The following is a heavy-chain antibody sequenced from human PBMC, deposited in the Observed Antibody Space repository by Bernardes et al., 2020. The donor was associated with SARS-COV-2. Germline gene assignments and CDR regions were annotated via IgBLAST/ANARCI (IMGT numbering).Heavy chain of an antibody. Sequence: NKSTNYNPSLKSRVTISVDTSKNQFSLKLSSVTAADTAVYYCARWEEYYYDSSGYYRYWGQGTLVTVSS. J-gene: IGHJ4*02. D-gene: IGHD3-22*01. CDR2: NKST. V-gene: IGHV4-34*01. CDR3: ARWEEYYYDSSGYYRY.